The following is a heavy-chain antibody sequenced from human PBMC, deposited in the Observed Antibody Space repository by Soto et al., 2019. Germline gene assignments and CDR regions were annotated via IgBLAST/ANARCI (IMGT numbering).Heavy chain of an antibody. CDR2: ISSSSSYI. D-gene: IGHD3-9*01. Sequence: GGSLRLSCAASGFTFSSYSMNWVRQAPGKGLEWVSSISSSSSYIYYADSVKGRFTNSRDNAKNSLYLQMNSLRAEDTAVYYRARGNDILTGLYPRGYDFDYWGQGTRVTVSS. CDR3: ARGNDILTGLYPRGYDFDY. J-gene: IGHJ4*02. CDR1: GFTFSSYS. V-gene: IGHV3-21*01.